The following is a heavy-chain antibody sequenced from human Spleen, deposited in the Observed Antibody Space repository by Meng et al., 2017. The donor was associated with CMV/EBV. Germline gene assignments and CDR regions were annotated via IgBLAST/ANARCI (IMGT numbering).Heavy chain of an antibody. J-gene: IGHJ6*02. D-gene: IGHD3-3*01. CDR2: IYHSGST. Sequence: SETLSLTCTVSGGSITSHYWSWIRQPPGKGLEWIGYIYHSGSTNYNPSLKSRVAISVDRSKNQFSLKVTSVTAADTAVYYCAKDQLPNYDFWSGYSYYYYGMDVWGQGTTVTVSS. V-gene: IGHV4-59*11. CDR1: GGSITSHY. CDR3: AKDQLPNYDFWSGYSYYYYGMDV.